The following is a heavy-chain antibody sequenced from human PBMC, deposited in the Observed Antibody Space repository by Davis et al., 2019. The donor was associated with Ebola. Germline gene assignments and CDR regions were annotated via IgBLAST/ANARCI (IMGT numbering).Heavy chain of an antibody. J-gene: IGHJ5*02. Sequence: PGGSLRLSCSVAGYSISSGYYWSWIRQPPGKGLEWIGEINHTGSTRYNPSLKSRVTMSADTSKNHFSLTLKSVTAADTAVYYCATSGLGDLWGQGTLVTVSS. D-gene: IGHD3/OR15-3a*01. CDR3: ATSGLGDL. CDR2: INHTGST. V-gene: IGHV4-38-2*02. CDR1: GYSISSGYY.